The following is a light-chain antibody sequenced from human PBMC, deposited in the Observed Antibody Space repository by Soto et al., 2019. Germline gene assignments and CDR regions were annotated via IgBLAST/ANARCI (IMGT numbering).Light chain of an antibody. Sequence: EIVLTQSPGTLSLSPGERATLSCRASQSVSSSYLAWYQHRPGQAPRLLIFGASSRATGIPDRFSGSGSGTDFTLTISRLEPEDFAVYYCQQYGSSPPTFGQGTKVDI. J-gene: IGKJ1*01. CDR3: QQYGSSPPT. CDR1: QSVSSSY. V-gene: IGKV3-20*01. CDR2: GAS.